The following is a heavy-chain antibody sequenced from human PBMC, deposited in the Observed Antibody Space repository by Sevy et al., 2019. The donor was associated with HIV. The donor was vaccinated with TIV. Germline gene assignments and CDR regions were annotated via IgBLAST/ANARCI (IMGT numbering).Heavy chain of an antibody. CDR2: IIPIFGTA. J-gene: IGHJ6*02. Sequence: ASVKVSCKASGGTFSSYAISWVRQAPGQGLEWMGGIIPIFGTANYAQKFQGRVTITADESTSTAYMELSSLRSEDTAGYYCASIAVAGNYYYYGMDVWGQGTTVTVSS. V-gene: IGHV1-69*13. CDR3: ASIAVAGNYYYYGMDV. CDR1: GGTFSSYA. D-gene: IGHD6-19*01.